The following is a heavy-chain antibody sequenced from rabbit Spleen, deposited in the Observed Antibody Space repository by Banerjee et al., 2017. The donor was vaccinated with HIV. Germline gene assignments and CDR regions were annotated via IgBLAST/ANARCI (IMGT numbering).Heavy chain of an antibody. CDR3: ARDRTGGNWYFDL. V-gene: IGHV1S45*01. CDR2: IRPNSGTT. Sequence: QEQLVESGGGLVQPEGSLTLTCTASGFSFSSSYDMCWVRQAPGKGLEWIACIRPNSGTTWYASWAKGRFTISKTSSTTVTLQMPSLTAADTATFLCARDRTGGNWYFDLWGPGTLVTVS. CDR1: GFSFSSSYD. J-gene: IGHJ4*01. D-gene: IGHD1-1*01.